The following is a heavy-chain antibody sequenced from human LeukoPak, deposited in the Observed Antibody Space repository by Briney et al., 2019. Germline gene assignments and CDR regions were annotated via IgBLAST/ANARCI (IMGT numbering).Heavy chain of an antibody. J-gene: IGHJ5*02. Sequence: GGSLRLSCAASEFTFSSYGMHWVRQAPGKGLDWVAYIRNDASNTYYADSVKGRFSISRDNSKNTVYLQMNSLIPEDTAVYYCAKRAGSAWSAGAWGQGTLVTVSS. CDR1: EFTFSSYG. CDR3: AKRAGSAWSAGA. D-gene: IGHD3-10*01. CDR2: IRNDASNT. V-gene: IGHV3-30*02.